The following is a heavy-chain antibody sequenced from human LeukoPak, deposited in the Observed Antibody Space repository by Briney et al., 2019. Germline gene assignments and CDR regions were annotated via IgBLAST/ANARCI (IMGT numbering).Heavy chain of an antibody. D-gene: IGHD6-19*01. CDR3: AKLVAEQWASDAFYI. Sequence: GRSLRLSCAASGFTFSSYGMHWVRQAPGKGLEWVAVISYDGSNKYYADSVKGRFTISRDNSKNTLYIQMNSLTAEDTAVYYCAKLVAEQWASDAFYIWGPGTMVTVSS. J-gene: IGHJ3*02. CDR1: GFTFSSYG. CDR2: ISYDGSNK. V-gene: IGHV3-30*18.